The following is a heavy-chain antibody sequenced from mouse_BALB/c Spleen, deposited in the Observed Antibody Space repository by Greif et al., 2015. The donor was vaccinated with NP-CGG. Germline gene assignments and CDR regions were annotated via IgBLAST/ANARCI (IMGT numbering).Heavy chain of an antibody. Sequence: QVQLQQSGAELARPGASVKMSCKASGYTFTSYTMHWVKQRPGQGLEWIGYINPSSGYTNYNQKFKDKATLTADKSTSTAYMQLSSLTSEDSAVYYCARYYGSSYAMDYWGQGTSVTVSS. D-gene: IGHD1-1*01. CDR2: INPSSGYT. J-gene: IGHJ4*01. CDR1: GYTFTSYT. CDR3: ARYYGSSYAMDY. V-gene: IGHV1-4*01.